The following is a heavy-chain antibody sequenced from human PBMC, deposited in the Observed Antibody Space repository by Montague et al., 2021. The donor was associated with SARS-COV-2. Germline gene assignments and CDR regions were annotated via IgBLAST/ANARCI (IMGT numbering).Heavy chain of an antibody. CDR2: IYYSGST. V-gene: IGHV4-39*07. CDR3: ARVGRQQLVRLSGMDV. Sequence: SETLYLTCTVSGGSISSSSYYWGWIRQPPGRGLEWIGSIYYSGSTYYKSSVNSRVTITVDTSKNQFSLKLSSVTAAATAEYYSARVGRQQLVRLSGMDVWGQGTTVTVSS. J-gene: IGHJ6*02. D-gene: IGHD6-13*01. CDR1: GGSISSSSYY.